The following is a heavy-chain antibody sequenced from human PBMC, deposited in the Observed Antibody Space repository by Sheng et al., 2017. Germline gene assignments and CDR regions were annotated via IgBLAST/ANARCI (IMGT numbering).Heavy chain of an antibody. V-gene: IGHV1-69*02. Sequence: QVQLVQSGAEVKKPGSSVKVSCKASGGTFSSYTISWVRQAPGQGLEWMGRIIPILGIANYAQKFQGRVTITADKSTSTAYMELSSLRSEDTAVYYCARAQGGYVVDVGFDYWGQGTLVTVSS. CDR1: GGTFSSYT. D-gene: IGHD5-12*01. CDR3: ARAQGGYVVDVGFDY. CDR2: IIPILGIA. J-gene: IGHJ4*02.